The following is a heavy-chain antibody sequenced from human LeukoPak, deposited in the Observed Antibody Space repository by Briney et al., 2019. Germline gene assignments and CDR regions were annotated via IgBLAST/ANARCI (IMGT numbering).Heavy chain of an antibody. CDR2: INNDGVST. CDR1: GFTFSSYS. D-gene: IGHD3-22*01. Sequence: LGGSLRLSCAASGFTFSSYSMNWVRQAPGKGLEWLSRINNDGVSTSYADSVKGRFTISRDNSKNTLYLQMNSLRAEDTAVYYCAKKGYYDGSGYYMYYFDHWGQGTLVTVSS. CDR3: AKKGYYDGSGYYMYYFDH. J-gene: IGHJ4*02. V-gene: IGHV3-74*01.